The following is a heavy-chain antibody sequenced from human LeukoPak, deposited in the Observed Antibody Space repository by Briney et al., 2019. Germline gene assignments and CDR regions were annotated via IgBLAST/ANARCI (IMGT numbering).Heavy chain of an antibody. D-gene: IGHD3-10*01. Sequence: PSETLSLTCAVYGGSFSGYYWSWIRQPPGKGLEWIGEINHSGSTNYNPSLKSRVTISVDTSKNQFSLKLSSVTAADTAVYYCARRGGLGNYFDYWGQGTLVTVSS. CDR2: INHSGST. CDR1: GGSFSGYY. J-gene: IGHJ4*02. V-gene: IGHV4-34*01. CDR3: ARRGGLGNYFDY.